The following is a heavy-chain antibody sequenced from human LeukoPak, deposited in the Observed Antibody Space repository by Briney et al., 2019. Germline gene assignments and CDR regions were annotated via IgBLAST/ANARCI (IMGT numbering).Heavy chain of an antibody. V-gene: IGHV4-34*01. J-gene: IGHJ5*02. Sequence: SETLSLTCAVYGGSFSGYYWSWIRQPPGKGLEWIGEINHSGSTNYNPSLKSLVTISVDTSKNPFSLKLSSVTAADTVVYYCARGVYCSSTSCYDNWFDPWGQGTLVTVSS. CDR3: ARGVYCSSTSCYDNWFDP. CDR2: INHSGST. D-gene: IGHD2-2*01. CDR1: GGSFSGYY.